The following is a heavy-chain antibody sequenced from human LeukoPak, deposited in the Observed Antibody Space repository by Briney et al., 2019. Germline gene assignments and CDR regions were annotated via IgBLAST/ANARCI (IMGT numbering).Heavy chain of an antibody. Sequence: PSETLSLTCTVSGGSISSYYWSWIRQPPGKGLEWIGYIYTSGSTNYNPSLKSRVTISVDTSKNQFSLKLSSVTAADTAVYYCARAAPQLDGFDCWGQGTLVTVSS. V-gene: IGHV4-4*09. CDR3: ARAAPQLDGFDC. J-gene: IGHJ4*02. D-gene: IGHD2-2*01. CDR1: GGSISSYY. CDR2: IYTSGST.